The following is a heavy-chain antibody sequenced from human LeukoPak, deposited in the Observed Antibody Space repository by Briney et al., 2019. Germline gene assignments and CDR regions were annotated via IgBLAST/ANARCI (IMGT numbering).Heavy chain of an antibody. CDR1: GYTFTGYD. Sequence: ASVKVSCKASGYTFTGYDMHWVRQAPGQGLEWMGWISPNSGGTNYAQKFQGRVTMTRDTSISTAYMELSRLRSDDTAVYYCARLRIAARPFDYWGQGTLVTVSS. CDR3: ARLRIAARPFDY. J-gene: IGHJ4*02. V-gene: IGHV1-2*02. D-gene: IGHD6-6*01. CDR2: ISPNSGGT.